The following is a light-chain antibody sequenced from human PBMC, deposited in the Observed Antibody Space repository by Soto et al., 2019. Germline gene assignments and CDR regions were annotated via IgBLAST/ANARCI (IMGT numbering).Light chain of an antibody. Sequence: QSALTQPASVSGSPGQSITISCTGTSSDVGGYNYVSWYQQHPGKAPKLMIYDVNNRPSGVSNRFSGSKSGNTASLTISGLQAEDEADYYCSSYTSSSTLEWFGGGTKLTVL. CDR1: SSDVGGYNY. CDR2: DVN. J-gene: IGLJ3*02. V-gene: IGLV2-14*01. CDR3: SSYTSSSTLEW.